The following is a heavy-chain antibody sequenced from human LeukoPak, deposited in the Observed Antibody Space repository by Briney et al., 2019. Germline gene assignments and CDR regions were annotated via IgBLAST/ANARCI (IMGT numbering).Heavy chain of an antibody. CDR2: INWNGGNT. Sequence: GGSLRLSCAASGFTFDDYAMSWVRQAPGKGLEWVSGINWNGGNTGSADSVKGRFTISRDNAKNSLYLQMNSLRAEDTALYYCAATYSGNWEFDYWGQGTPVTVSS. CDR1: GFTFDDYA. D-gene: IGHD1-26*01. V-gene: IGHV3-20*04. CDR3: AATYSGNWEFDY. J-gene: IGHJ4*02.